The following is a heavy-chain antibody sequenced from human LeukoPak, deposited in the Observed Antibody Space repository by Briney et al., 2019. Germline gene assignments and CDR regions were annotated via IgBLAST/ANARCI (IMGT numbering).Heavy chain of an antibody. CDR1: GGSFSGYY. CDR2: INHSGST. Sequence: PSETLSLTCAVYGGSFSGYYWSWIRQPPGKGLEWIGEINHSGSTNYNPSLKSRVTISVDTSKNQFSLKLSSVTAADTAVYYCARGPYPYGDLDYWGKGTLVTVSS. J-gene: IGHJ4*02. V-gene: IGHV4-34*01. D-gene: IGHD4-17*01. CDR3: ARGPYPYGDLDY.